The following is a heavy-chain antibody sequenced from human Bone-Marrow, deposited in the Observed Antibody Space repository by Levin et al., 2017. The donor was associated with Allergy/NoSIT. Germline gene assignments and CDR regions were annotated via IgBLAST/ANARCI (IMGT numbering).Heavy chain of an antibody. J-gene: IGHJ4*02. CDR3: ARDVLATISLAQRFDY. V-gene: IGHV3-30-3*01. CDR2: VSYDGTAS. Sequence: GESLKISCETSGFTFSGYAMHWVRQAPGKGLEWVAAVSYDGTASYGNSMKGRFTVSRDNSRNTVYLQMSSLRREDTAVYYCARDVLATISLAQRFDYWGQGTLVTVSS. D-gene: IGHD5-12*01. CDR1: GFTFSGYA.